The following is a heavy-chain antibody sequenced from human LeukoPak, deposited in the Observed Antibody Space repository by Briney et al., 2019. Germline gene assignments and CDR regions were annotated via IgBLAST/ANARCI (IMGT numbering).Heavy chain of an antibody. CDR2: INIDGSNT. V-gene: IGHV3-74*01. J-gene: IGHJ4*02. CDR3: ARDQSMVGPTTADY. Sequence: GGSLRLSCAASGFTFSSYWMHWVRQAPGKGLVWVSRINIDGSNTIYADPVKGRFTISRDNAKNTLYLQMNSLRDEDTAVYYCARDQSMVGPTTADYWGQGTLVTVSS. D-gene: IGHD1-26*01. CDR1: GFTFSSYW.